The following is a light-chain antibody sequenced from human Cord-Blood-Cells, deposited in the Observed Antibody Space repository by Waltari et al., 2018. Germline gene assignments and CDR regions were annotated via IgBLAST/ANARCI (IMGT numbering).Light chain of an antibody. Sequence: DIQMTQSPCILSASVGDRCTITCRASQSISRWLALYHQKPGKSPKLLIYKASSLESGVPSRFSGSGSGTEFTLTISSLQPDDFATYYCQQYNSSFGHGTKLEIK. J-gene: IGKJ2*01. CDR1: QSISRW. CDR2: KAS. CDR3: QQYNSS. V-gene: IGKV1-5*03.